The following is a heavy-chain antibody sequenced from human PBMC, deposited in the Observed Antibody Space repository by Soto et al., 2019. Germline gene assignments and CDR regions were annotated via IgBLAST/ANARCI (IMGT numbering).Heavy chain of an antibody. CDR1: GFTFSSYS. V-gene: IGHV3-21*01. CDR3: AREASHYGMDV. J-gene: IGHJ6*02. CDR2: ISSSSSYI. Sequence: GGSLRLSCAASGFTFSSYSMNWVRQAPGKGLEWVSSISSSSSYIYYADSVKGRFTISRDNAKNSLYLQMNSLRAEDTAVYYCAREASHYGMDVWGQGTTVTVSS.